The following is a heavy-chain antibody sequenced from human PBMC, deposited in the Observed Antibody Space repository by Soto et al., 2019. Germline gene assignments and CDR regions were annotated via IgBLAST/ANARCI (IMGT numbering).Heavy chain of an antibody. J-gene: IGHJ4*02. D-gene: IGHD3-3*01. Sequence: EVQLVESGGALVQRGGSLRLSCAASGFSFGDYWMSWVHQAPGKGLEWVAHMKKDGSEKYYVDSVKGRFTVSRDNAENSLYLQMNSLRAEDTAVYYCAKLGSGYYTGLYFDYWGQGTLVTVAS. CDR2: MKKDGSEK. CDR3: AKLGSGYYTGLYFDY. CDR1: GFSFGDYW. V-gene: IGHV3-7*03.